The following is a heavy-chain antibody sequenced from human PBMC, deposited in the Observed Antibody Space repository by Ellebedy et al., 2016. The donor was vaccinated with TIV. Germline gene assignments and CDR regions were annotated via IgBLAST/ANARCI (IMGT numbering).Heavy chain of an antibody. CDR1: GFTSNTFD. CDR3: ARDREGCFDI. CDR2: ISPTGDT. J-gene: IGHJ3*02. Sequence: GESLKISXAASGFTSNTFDMHWARQATGKGLEWVSAISPTGDTFYSGSVRGRFTISRETAKNSFYLQMNSLRDGDTAVYYCARDREGCFDIWGRGTVVTVSS. V-gene: IGHV3-13*01.